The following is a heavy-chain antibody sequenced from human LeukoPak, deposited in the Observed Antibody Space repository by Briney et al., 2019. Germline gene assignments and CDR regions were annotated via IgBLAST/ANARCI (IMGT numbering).Heavy chain of an antibody. J-gene: IGHJ4*02. CDR2: ISGSGGST. D-gene: IGHD1-14*01. Sequence: GGSLRLSCAASGFTFSSYAMSWVRQAPGKGLEWVSAISGSGGSTYYADSVKGRFTISRDNSKNTLYLQMNSLRAEDTAVDYCAKDRFRKGATLRSLDYWGQGTLVTVSS. CDR3: AKDRFRKGATLRSLDY. V-gene: IGHV3-23*01. CDR1: GFTFSSYA.